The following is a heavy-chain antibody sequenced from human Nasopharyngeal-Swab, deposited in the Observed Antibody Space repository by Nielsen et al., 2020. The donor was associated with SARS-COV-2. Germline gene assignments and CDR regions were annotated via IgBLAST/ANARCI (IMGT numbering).Heavy chain of an antibody. D-gene: IGHD2-15*01. CDR1: GFTFSNYA. CDR2: ISVSGGST. V-gene: IGHV3-23*01. CDR3: AKKDIVVVVAATVFDY. Sequence: GESLKISCTASGFTFSNYAMSWVRQAPGKGLEWVSAISVSGGSTYYADSVKGRLPISRDNSKNTLYLQMNSLRAEDAAVYYCAKKDIVVVVAATVFDYWGQGTLVTVSS. J-gene: IGHJ4*02.